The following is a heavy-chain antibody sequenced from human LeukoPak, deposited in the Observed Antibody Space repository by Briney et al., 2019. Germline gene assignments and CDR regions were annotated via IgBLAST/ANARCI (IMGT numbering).Heavy chain of an antibody. J-gene: IGHJ4*02. Sequence: SETLSLTCTVSGGSIYSGSYYWSWIRQPAGKGLEWIGRIYTSGSTNYNPSLKSRVTISVDTSKNQFSLKLSSVTAADTAVYYCARDRIAAAGNFDYWGQGTLVTVSS. V-gene: IGHV4-61*02. CDR1: GGSIYSGSYY. D-gene: IGHD6-13*01. CDR2: IYTSGST. CDR3: ARDRIAAAGNFDY.